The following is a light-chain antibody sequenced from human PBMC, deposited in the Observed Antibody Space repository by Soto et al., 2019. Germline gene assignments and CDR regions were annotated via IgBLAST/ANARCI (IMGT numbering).Light chain of an antibody. V-gene: IGKV3-20*01. CDR3: QQYGRSWT. CDR1: QSVGTY. CDR2: GTS. J-gene: IGKJ1*01. Sequence: EVVVTKSPAALSLSPGERATLHCRASQSVGTYLAWYQQKPGQAPRLLIYGTSHRATGIPDRFSGSGSGTDFTLTSNRVEPEDFAVYYCQQYGRSWTFGQGTKVDIK.